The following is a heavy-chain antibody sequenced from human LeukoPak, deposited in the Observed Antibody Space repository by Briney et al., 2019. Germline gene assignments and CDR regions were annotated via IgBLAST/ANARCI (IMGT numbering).Heavy chain of an antibody. D-gene: IGHD4-17*01. CDR3: ARGADYGDYTQFY. J-gene: IGHJ4*02. CDR2: INTKTGNP. Sequence: RASVKVSCKGSGYAFNTFALHWVRQAPGRGLEWMGWINTKTGNPSYARGFTGRFVVSLDTSVTTTYLQINGLKPEDTGFYFCARGADYGDYTQFYWGQGSLVSVSS. V-gene: IGHV7-4-1*02. CDR1: GYAFNTFA.